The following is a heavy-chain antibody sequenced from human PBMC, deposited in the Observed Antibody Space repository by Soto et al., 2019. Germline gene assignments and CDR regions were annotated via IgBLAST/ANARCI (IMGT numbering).Heavy chain of an antibody. CDR1: GYTFTSYA. D-gene: IGHD3-10*01. J-gene: IGHJ4*02. CDR2: INAGNGNT. V-gene: IGHV1-3*01. CDR3: ARQGGEYNTMSDY. Sequence: ASVKVSCKASGYTFTSYAMHWVRQAPGQRLEWMGWINAGNGNTKYSQKFQGRVTITRDTSASTAYLQWNSLKASDTAMYYCARQGGEYNTMSDYWGQGTLVTVSS.